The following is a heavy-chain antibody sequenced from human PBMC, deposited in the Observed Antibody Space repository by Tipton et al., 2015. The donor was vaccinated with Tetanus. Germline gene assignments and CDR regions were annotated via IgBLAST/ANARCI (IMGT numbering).Heavy chain of an antibody. Sequence: TLSLTCTVSGGSISDYYWHWIRQPPGWGLEWIGYVYDSGNTNSESSLKSRVTISVDTSKNQFSLKLDSVTSADTAVYYCARDRGTGTSPGRGNAFDIWGQGTMVTVSS. D-gene: IGHD3-10*01. V-gene: IGHV4-59*01. CDR1: GGSISDYY. CDR2: VYDSGNT. CDR3: ARDRGTGTSPGRGNAFDI. J-gene: IGHJ3*02.